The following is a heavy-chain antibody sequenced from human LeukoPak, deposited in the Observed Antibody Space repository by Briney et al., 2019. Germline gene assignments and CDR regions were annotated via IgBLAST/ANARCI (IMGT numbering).Heavy chain of an antibody. J-gene: IGHJ4*02. CDR1: GFTFSSSW. CDR3: ARGYGSGSYTPTKN. V-gene: IGHV3-7*04. Sequence: GGSLRLSCAASGFTFSSSWMTWVRQTPGKGLEWVANIKHGASEKYYVDSVEGRFTISRDDAKNSLYLEMNSLRVEDTAVYYCARGYGSGSYTPTKNWGQGVLVTVSS. CDR2: IKHGASEK. D-gene: IGHD3-10*01.